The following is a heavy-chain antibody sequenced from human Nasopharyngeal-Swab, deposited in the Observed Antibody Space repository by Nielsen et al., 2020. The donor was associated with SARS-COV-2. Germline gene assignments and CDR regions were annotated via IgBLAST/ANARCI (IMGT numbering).Heavy chain of an antibody. J-gene: IGHJ4*02. CDR3: ARGILSGYSYGLPSY. CDR1: GGTFSSYA. D-gene: IGHD5-18*01. Sequence: SVKVSCKASGGTFSSYAISWVRQAPGQGLEWMGGIIPIFGTANYAQKFQGRVTITADESTSTAYMELSSLRSEDTAVYYCARGILSGYSYGLPSYWGQGTLVTVSS. V-gene: IGHV1-69*13. CDR2: IIPIFGTA.